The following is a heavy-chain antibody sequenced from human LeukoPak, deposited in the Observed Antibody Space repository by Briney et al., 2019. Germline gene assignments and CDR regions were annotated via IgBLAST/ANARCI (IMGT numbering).Heavy chain of an antibody. J-gene: IGHJ4*02. CDR1: GGSVSSYY. D-gene: IGHD5-18*01. V-gene: IGHV4-59*02. CDR2: IYYSGST. Sequence: KPSETLSLTCPVSGGSVSSYYWSWIRQPPGEGLEWIGYIYYSGSTNYNPSLKSRVTISVDTSKNQFSLKLSSVTAADTAVYYCARGDTAMVRWGQGTLVTVSS. CDR3: ARGDTAMVR.